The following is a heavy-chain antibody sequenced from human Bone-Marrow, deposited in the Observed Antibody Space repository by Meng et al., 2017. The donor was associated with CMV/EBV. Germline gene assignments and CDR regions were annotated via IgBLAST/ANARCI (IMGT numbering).Heavy chain of an antibody. CDR1: GYTFTSYG. Sequence: ASVKVSCKASGYTFTSYGISWVRQAPGQGLEWMGIINPSGGNTGYAQKFQGRVTITRNTSISTAYMELSSLRSEDTAVYYCARSRGRYGRYGSGSMRLAQYYYGMDVWGQGTTVTVSS. V-gene: IGHV1-8*03. D-gene: IGHD3-10*01. J-gene: IGHJ6*02. CDR2: INPSGGNT. CDR3: ARSRGRYGRYGSGSMRLAQYYYGMDV.